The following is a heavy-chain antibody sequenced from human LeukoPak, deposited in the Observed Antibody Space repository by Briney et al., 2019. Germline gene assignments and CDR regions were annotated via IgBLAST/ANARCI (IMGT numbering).Heavy chain of an antibody. Sequence: PGGSLRLSCAASGFTFSSYWMSWVRQAPGKGLEWVANIKQDGSEKYYVDSVKGRFTISRDNAKNSLYLQMNSLRAGDTAVYYCARDRYYDSSGLDVWGKGTTVTVSS. CDR2: IKQDGSEK. V-gene: IGHV3-7*01. CDR3: ARDRYYDSSGLDV. J-gene: IGHJ6*04. D-gene: IGHD3-22*01. CDR1: GFTFSSYW.